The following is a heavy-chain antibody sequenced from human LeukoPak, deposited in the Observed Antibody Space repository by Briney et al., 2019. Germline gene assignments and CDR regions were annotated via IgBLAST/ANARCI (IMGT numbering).Heavy chain of an antibody. CDR3: AKVPSDDSSGYPANGMDV. V-gene: IGHV3-30*18. Sequence: PGGSLRLSCAASGFTFSSYGMHWVRQAPGKGLEWVAVISYDGSNKYYADSVKGRFTISRDNSKNTLYLQMNSLRAEDTAVYYCAKVPSDDSSGYPANGMDVWGQGTTVTVSS. CDR1: GFTFSSYG. D-gene: IGHD3-22*01. J-gene: IGHJ6*02. CDR2: ISYDGSNK.